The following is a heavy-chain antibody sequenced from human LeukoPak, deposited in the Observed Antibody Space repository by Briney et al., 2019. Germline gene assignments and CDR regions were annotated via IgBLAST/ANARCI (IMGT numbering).Heavy chain of an antibody. Sequence: SETLSLTCTVSGYSISSGHYWGWIRQPPGKGLEWIGSIYQSGSTYYNPSLKSRVTISVDMSKNQFSLKLSSVTAADTAVYYCARDRELLDFDYWGQGTLVTVSS. V-gene: IGHV4-38-2*02. CDR2: IYQSGST. J-gene: IGHJ4*02. CDR3: ARDRELLDFDY. D-gene: IGHD1-26*01. CDR1: GYSISSGHY.